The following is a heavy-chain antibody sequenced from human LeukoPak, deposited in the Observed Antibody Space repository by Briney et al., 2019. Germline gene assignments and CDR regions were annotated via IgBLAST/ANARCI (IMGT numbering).Heavy chain of an antibody. V-gene: IGHV4-31*03. D-gene: IGHD2-21*01. CDR2: ISYYGTP. CDR1: GGSITSGGYF. CDR3: ARYYCGTPYCPGVDY. J-gene: IGHJ4*02. Sequence: PSETLSLTCTVSGGSITSGGYFWTWIRQRPGEGLEWIGYISYYGTPFYNPSFRSRLTISRDTPRNQFSLNLSSVTAADTALYYCARYYCGTPYCPGVDYWGQGALVTVSS.